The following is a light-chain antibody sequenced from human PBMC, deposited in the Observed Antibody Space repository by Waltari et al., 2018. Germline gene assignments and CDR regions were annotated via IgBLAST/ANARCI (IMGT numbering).Light chain of an antibody. J-gene: IGKJ4*01. CDR3: QQRSSNWFT. CDR1: QSVSSY. CDR2: DAS. V-gene: IGKV3-11*01. Sequence: EIVLTQSPATLSLSPGERATLSCGASQSVSSYLAWYQQKPGQAPRLLIHDASNRATGIPARFSGSGSGTDFTLTISSLEPEDFAVYYCQQRSSNWFTFGGGTKVEIK.